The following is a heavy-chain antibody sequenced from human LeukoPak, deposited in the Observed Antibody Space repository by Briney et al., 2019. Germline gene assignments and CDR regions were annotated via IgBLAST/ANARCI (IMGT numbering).Heavy chain of an antibody. Sequence: GGSLRLSCAASGFTFSSYAMSWVRQAPGKGLEWVSAISGSGGSTYYADSVKGRFTISRDNSKNTLYLQMNSLRAEDTAVYYCAKDPQQLVMVDYFDYWGQGTLVTVSS. D-gene: IGHD6-13*01. J-gene: IGHJ4*02. V-gene: IGHV3-23*01. CDR1: GFTFSSYA. CDR3: AKDPQQLVMVDYFDY. CDR2: ISGSGGST.